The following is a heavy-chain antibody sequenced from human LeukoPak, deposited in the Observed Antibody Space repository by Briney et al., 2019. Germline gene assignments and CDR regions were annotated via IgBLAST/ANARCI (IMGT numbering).Heavy chain of an antibody. Sequence: GGSLRLSCAASGFTFSSYGMNWVRQAPGKGLEWVSYISSDSSPIYYADSVKGRFTISRDTSKNTLYLQMNSLRAEDTAVYYCATDYGSGTYYTLDHWGQGILVTVSS. V-gene: IGHV3-48*01. CDR3: ATDYGSGTYYTLDH. CDR1: GFTFSSYG. D-gene: IGHD3-10*01. J-gene: IGHJ4*02. CDR2: ISSDSSPI.